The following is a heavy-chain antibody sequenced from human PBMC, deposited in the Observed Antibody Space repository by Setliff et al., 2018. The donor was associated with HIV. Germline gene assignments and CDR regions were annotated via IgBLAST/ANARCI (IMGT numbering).Heavy chain of an antibody. CDR1: GGSMNNYY. Sequence: SESLSLTCTVAGGSMNNYYWTWIRQPPGNGLEWIGYIYTSGSTKYNPSLKSRVTISLDTSKNQFSLKLTSVTAADTAVYYCARHANGPYGPFGDLLYFDYWGLGTLVTVSS. V-gene: IGHV4-4*09. CDR3: ARHANGPYGPFGDLLYFDY. J-gene: IGHJ4*02. D-gene: IGHD2-21*02. CDR2: IYTSGST.